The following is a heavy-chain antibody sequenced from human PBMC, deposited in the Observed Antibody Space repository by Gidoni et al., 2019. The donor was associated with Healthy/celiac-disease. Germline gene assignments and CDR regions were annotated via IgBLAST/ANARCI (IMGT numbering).Heavy chain of an antibody. Sequence: STYYKPSLKSRVTISVDTSKNQFSLKLTSVTAADTAVYYCTTSSGYYYPIDYWGQGTLVTVSS. CDR3: TTSSGYYYPIDY. J-gene: IGHJ4*02. CDR2: ST. V-gene: IGHV4-39*01. D-gene: IGHD3-22*01.